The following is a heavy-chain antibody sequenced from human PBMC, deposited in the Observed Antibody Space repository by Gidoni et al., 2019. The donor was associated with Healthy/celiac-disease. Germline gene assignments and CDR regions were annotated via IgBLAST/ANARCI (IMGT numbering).Heavy chain of an antibody. CDR2: ISGSGGST. D-gene: IGHD3-22*01. Sequence: ERQLLESGGGLVQTGGSLRLSCAASGFTFSSYAMSWVRQAPGKGLEWVSAISGSGGSTYYADSVKGRFTISRDSSKNTLYLQMNSLRAEDTAVYYCAKSSGRRGDDSTDYWGQGTLVTVSS. V-gene: IGHV3-23*01. CDR1: GFTFSSYA. J-gene: IGHJ4*02. CDR3: AKSSGRRGDDSTDY.